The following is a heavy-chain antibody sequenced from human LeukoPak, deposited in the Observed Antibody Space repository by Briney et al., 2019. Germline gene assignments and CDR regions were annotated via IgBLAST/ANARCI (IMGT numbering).Heavy chain of an antibody. V-gene: IGHV3-23*01. CDR1: GFTFSTYA. CDR2: ISGSGGGT. CDR3: AAGTAADF. Sequence: PGGSLRLSCAASGFTFSTYAMSWVLQAPGKGLEWVSAISGSGGGTYYADSVKGRFTISRDNSKNTLYLQMNSLRAEDTAVYYCAAGTAADFWGQGTLVTVSS. D-gene: IGHD6-25*01. J-gene: IGHJ4*02.